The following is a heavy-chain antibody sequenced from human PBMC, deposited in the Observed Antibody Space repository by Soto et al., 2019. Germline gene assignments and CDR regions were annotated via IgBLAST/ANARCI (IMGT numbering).Heavy chain of an antibody. Sequence: GGSLRLSCAASGFTFSSFAMHWVRQAPGKGLEWVAVIWYDGSKKFYVDSVKGRFTISRDNSKNTLYLQMNSLRAEDTAVYYCARDYRSSGVDVWGQGTTVTVSS. J-gene: IGHJ6*02. CDR2: IWYDGSKK. V-gene: IGHV3-33*01. CDR1: GFTFSSFA. CDR3: ARDYRSSGVDV.